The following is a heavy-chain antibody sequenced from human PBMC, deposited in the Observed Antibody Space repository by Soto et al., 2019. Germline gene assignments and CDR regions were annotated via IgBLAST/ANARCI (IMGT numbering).Heavy chain of an antibody. CDR3: ARDLFSPMIVVVIPLNGMDV. D-gene: IGHD3-22*01. J-gene: IGHJ6*02. V-gene: IGHV1-3*01. CDR1: GYTFTSYA. Sequence: ASVKVSCKASGYTFTSYAMHWVRQAPGQRLEWMGWINAGNGNTKYSQKFQGRVTITRDTSASTAYMELSSLRSEDTAVYYCARDLFSPMIVVVIPLNGMDVWGQGTTVTVSS. CDR2: INAGNGNT.